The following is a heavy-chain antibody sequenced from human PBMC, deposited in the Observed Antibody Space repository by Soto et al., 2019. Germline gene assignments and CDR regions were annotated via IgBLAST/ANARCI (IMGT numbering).Heavy chain of an antibody. CDR3: ARGPSGGYYYYYMDV. J-gene: IGHJ6*03. Sequence: QVQLQESGPGLVKPSQTLSLTCTVSGGSISSGGYYWSWIRQHPGKGLEWIGYIYYSGSTYYNPSLKSRVTISVDTSKNQFSLKLSSVTAADTAVYYCARGPSGGYYYYYMDVWGKGTTVTVSS. CDR2: IYYSGST. V-gene: IGHV4-31*03. D-gene: IGHD1-26*01. CDR1: GGSISSGGYY.